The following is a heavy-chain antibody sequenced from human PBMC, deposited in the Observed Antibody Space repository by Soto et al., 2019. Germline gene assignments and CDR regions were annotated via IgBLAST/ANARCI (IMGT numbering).Heavy chain of an antibody. V-gene: IGHV3-7*05. CDR3: ASGVSPGGSSLNLDAMDI. Sequence: EVQLVESGGDLVQPGGSLRLSCAASGFSFGSCCMSWVRQAPGKGLEWVANIKKDGSKINYLDSVRGRFTVSRDNAKNSLYQMINSRTAEDAVYYCSASGVSPGGSSLNLDAMDIWGQGTMVTVSS. J-gene: IGHJ3*02. CDR2: IKKDGSKI. D-gene: IGHD6-13*01. CDR1: GFSFGSCC.